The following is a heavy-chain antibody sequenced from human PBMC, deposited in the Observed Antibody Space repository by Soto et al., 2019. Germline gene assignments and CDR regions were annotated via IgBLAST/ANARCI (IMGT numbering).Heavy chain of an antibody. Sequence: LRLSCEASGFTFSTYGMHWVRQAPGKGLEWVAIIWNDGSNKYYADSVKGRFTISRDNSNNTLYVQMNSLKAEDTAVYYCVRDPYLPAAGRLSSLHYWGPGTLVTVSS. CDR3: VRDPYLPAAGRLSSLHY. D-gene: IGHD2-2*01. CDR2: IWNDGSNK. V-gene: IGHV3-33*01. J-gene: IGHJ4*02. CDR1: GFTFSTYG.